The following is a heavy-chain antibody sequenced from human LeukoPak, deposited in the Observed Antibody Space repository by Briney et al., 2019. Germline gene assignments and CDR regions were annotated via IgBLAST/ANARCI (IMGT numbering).Heavy chain of an antibody. D-gene: IGHD6-6*01. CDR3: TTWSSQFDH. J-gene: IGHJ4*02. CDR2: IQSKTDGGTT. CDR1: GFTLSDAW. V-gene: IGHV3-15*01. Sequence: GGSLRLSCAASGFTLSDAWMTWVRQAPGKGLERVGFIQSKTDGGTTDSATPVKGRFTVSRDDSKNTLYLQMNSLKTEDTAVYYCTTWSSQFDHWGQGTLVTVSS.